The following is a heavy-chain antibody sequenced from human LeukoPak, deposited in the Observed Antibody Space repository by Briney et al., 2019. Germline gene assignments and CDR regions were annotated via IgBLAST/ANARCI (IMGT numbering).Heavy chain of an antibody. CDR2: ISYDGSNK. CDR3: AKDLEEYYHDSSGYVGYFQH. Sequence: GRSLRLSCAASGFTFSNFGMHWVRQAPGKGLEWVAVISYDGSNKYYADSVKGRFTISRDNSKNTLFPQMNSLRAEDTAVYYCAKDLEEYYHDSSGYVGYFQHWGQGTLVTVSS. CDR1: GFTFSNFG. J-gene: IGHJ1*01. V-gene: IGHV3-30*18. D-gene: IGHD3-22*01.